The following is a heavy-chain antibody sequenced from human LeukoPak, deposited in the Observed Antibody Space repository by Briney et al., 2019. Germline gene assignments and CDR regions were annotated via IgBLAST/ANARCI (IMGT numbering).Heavy chain of an antibody. J-gene: IGHJ4*02. CDR3: ARDRTAYDFWSGTEGRRLDY. CDR2: ISGSGGST. D-gene: IGHD3-3*01. V-gene: IGHV3-23*01. CDR1: GFTFSSYA. Sequence: GGSLRLSCAASGFTFSSYAMSWVRQAPGKGLEWVSAISGSGGSTYYADSVKGRFTISRDNAKNSLYLQMNSLRAEDTAVYYCARDRTAYDFWSGTEGRRLDYWGQGTLVTVSS.